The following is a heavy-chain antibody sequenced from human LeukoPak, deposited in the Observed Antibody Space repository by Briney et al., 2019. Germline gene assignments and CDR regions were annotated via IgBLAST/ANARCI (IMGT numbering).Heavy chain of an antibody. CDR3: ARGTDSSSYAHWFHP. J-gene: IGHJ5*02. CDR1: GFAFSSYE. Sequence: GGSLSLSCTASGFAFSSYEMNWVRQAPGMGLEWVSFISRSGTTIYYADSVKGRFTISRDNAKNSLYLQMNSLRAEDTAVYYCARGTDSSSYAHWFHPWGQGTLVTVSS. CDR2: ISRSGTTI. D-gene: IGHD6-13*01. V-gene: IGHV3-48*03.